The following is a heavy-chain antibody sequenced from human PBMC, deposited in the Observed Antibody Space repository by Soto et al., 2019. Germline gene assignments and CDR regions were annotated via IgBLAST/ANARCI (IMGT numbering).Heavy chain of an antibody. CDR3: AKDLFRAVAPSLTDY. V-gene: IGHV3-30*02. J-gene: IGHJ4*02. D-gene: IGHD6-19*01. Sequence: GGSLRLSCVASGFTFSNYGMHWVRQAPGKGLEWVAVIWYDGSNKYYAESVKGRFTISRDNSKNTLYLQMKSLRAEDTAVYYCAKDLFRAVAPSLTDYWGQGTLVTVSS. CDR2: IWYDGSNK. CDR1: GFTFSNYG.